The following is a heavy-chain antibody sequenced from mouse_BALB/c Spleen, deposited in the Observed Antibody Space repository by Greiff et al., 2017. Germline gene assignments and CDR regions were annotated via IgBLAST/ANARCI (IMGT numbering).Heavy chain of an antibody. J-gene: IGHJ4*01. V-gene: IGHV1-69*02. CDR3: TRGGMFGITYAMDY. Sequence: QVQLQQPGAELVRPGASVKLSCKASGYTFTSYWINWVKQRPGQGLEWIGNIYPSDSYTNYNQKFKDKATLTVDKSSSTAYMQLSSPTSEDSAVYYCTRGGMFGITYAMDYWGQGTSVTVSS. CDR1: GYTFTSYW. D-gene: IGHD1-1*01. CDR2: IYPSDSYT.